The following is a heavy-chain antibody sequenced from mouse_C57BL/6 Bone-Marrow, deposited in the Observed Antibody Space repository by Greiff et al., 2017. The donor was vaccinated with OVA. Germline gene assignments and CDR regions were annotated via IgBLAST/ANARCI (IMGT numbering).Heavy chain of an antibody. CDR2: ILPGSGCT. CDR1: GYTFTGYW. D-gene: IGHD2-3*01. Sequence: QVQLQQPGAELMKPGASVKLSCKASGYTFTGYWIEWVKQRPGHGLEWIGEILPGSGCTNYNEKFKGKATLTADTSSNTAYMHLSSLTTADYAIYYGARADGYYNFDVWGTGTTVTVSS. V-gene: IGHV1-9*01. CDR3: ARADGYYNFDV. J-gene: IGHJ1*03.